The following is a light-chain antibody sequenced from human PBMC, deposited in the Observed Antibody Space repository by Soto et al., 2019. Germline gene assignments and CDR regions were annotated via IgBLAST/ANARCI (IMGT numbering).Light chain of an antibody. CDR1: QSLLHSNGYTY. CDR3: VQALQAPLT. V-gene: IGKV2-28*01. Sequence: DIVMTQSPLSLPVTPGEPASISCRSSQSLLHSNGYTYLDWYLQKPGQSPQVLIYLGSNRASGVPDRFSGSGSGTDFTLKISSVEAEDVGIYYCVQALQAPLTFGGGTRVEIK. J-gene: IGKJ4*01. CDR2: LGS.